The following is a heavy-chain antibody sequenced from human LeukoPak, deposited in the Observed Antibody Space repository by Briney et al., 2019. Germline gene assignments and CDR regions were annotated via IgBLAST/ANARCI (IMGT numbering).Heavy chain of an antibody. CDR2: INFYGSYI. D-gene: IGHD3-22*01. Sequence: GGSLRLSCAASGFTFSTYSMNWVRQAPGKGLEWVSFINFYGSYIYYADSVRGRFTISRDSAKNSLFPQMNSLRAEDTAIYYCAKTYYYDSSGHPFDYWGQGTLVTVSS. V-gene: IGHV3-21*01. CDR1: GFTFSTYS. J-gene: IGHJ4*02. CDR3: AKTYYYDSSGHPFDY.